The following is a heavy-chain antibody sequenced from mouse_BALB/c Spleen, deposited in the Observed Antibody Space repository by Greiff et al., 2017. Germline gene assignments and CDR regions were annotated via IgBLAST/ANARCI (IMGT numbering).Heavy chain of an antibody. V-gene: IGHV3-2*02. CDR1: GYSITSDYA. CDR3: AIITTVVDWYFDV. CDR2: ISYSGST. Sequence: EVKLQESGPGLVKPSQSLSLTCTVTGYSITSDYAWNWIRQFPGNKLEWMGYISYSGSTSYNPSLKSRISITRDTSKNQFFLQLNSVTTEDTATYYCAIITTVVDWYFDVWGAGTTVTVSS. D-gene: IGHD1-1*01. J-gene: IGHJ1*01.